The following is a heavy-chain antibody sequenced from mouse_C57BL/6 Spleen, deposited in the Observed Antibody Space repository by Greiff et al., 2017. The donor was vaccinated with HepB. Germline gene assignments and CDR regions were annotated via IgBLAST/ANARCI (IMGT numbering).Heavy chain of an antibody. J-gene: IGHJ4*01. V-gene: IGHV3-6*01. Sequence: DVQLQESGPGLVKPSQSLSLTCSVTGYSITSGYYWNWIRQFPGNKLEWMGYISYDGSNNYNPSLKNRISITRYTSKNQFFLKLNSVTTEDTATYYCARDRANYYGSIPYAMDYWGQGTSVTVSS. D-gene: IGHD1-1*01. CDR3: ARDRANYYGSIPYAMDY. CDR1: GYSITSGYY. CDR2: ISYDGSN.